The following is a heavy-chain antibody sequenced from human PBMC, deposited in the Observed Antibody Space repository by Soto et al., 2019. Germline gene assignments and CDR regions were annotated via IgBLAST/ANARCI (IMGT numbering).Heavy chain of an antibody. CDR3: ASAQSFEFHNWFDP. Sequence: QVQLQESGPGLVKPSETLSLTCTVTGGSISTYYWSWIRQPPGKALEWIGHIYYTGNTNYNPSLKSRVTISVDTYTNRFSLRLRSVSAADTAVYSCASAQSFEFHNWFDPWGQGTLVTVSS. CDR2: IYYTGNT. D-gene: IGHD3-10*01. J-gene: IGHJ5*02. CDR1: GGSISTYY. V-gene: IGHV4-59*13.